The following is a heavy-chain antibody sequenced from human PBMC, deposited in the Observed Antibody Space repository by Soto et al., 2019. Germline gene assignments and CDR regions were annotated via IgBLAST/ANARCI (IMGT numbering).Heavy chain of an antibody. D-gene: IGHD6-13*01. Sequence: SGPTLVNPTQTLTLTCTFSGSSLSTSGMRVSWIRQPPGKALEWLARIDWDDDKFYSTSLKTRLTISKDTSKNQVVLTMTNMDPVDTATYYCARTRSLAAAGTFDYWGQGTLVTV. CDR3: ARTRSLAAAGTFDY. J-gene: IGHJ4*02. V-gene: IGHV2-70*04. CDR2: IDWDDDK. CDR1: GSSLSTSGMR.